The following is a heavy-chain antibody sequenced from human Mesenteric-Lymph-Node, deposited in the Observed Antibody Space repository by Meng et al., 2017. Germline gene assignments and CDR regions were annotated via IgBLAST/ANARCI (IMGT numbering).Heavy chain of an antibody. CDR3: ARDRDLEWLSKTEYYYYGMDV. CDR2: ISSSGGYI. J-gene: IGHJ6*02. CDR1: GFAVSSSF. Sequence: GGSLRLSCAASGFAVSSSFMSWVRQAPGKGLEWVSSISSSGGYIYYADSVKGRFTVSRDNAKNSLYLQINSLRAEDSAVYYCARDRDLEWLSKTEYYYYGMDVWGQGTTVTVSS. V-gene: IGHV3-21*01. D-gene: IGHD3-3*01.